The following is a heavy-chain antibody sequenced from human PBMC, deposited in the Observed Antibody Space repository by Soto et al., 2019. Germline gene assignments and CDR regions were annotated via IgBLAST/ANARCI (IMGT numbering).Heavy chain of an antibody. CDR3: ATHGLGVSSPPYFDI. CDR1: GGTFSGYV. CDR2: FVPLFGTT. V-gene: IGHV1-69*01. D-gene: IGHD3-16*01. J-gene: IGHJ4*02. Sequence: QLVQSGSEVKKPGSSVKVSCQASGGTFSGYVVTWVRQAPGQGREWKGEFVPLFGTTNYAQRFSDRITIPAEESASTAYMQLRTLSSDATAVYYCATHGLGVSSPPYFDIWGQGTLITGSS.